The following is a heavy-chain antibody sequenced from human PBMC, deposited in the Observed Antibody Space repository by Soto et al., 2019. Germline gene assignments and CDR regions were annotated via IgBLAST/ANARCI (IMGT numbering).Heavy chain of an antibody. CDR2: ISSSSSYI. Sequence: EVQLVESGGGLVKPGGSLRLSCAASGFTFSSYSMNWVRQAPGKGLEWVSSISSSSSYIYYADSVKGRFTISRDNAKNSRYLQMNSLRAEDTAVYYCARDGGYSGYDPEKPFDYWGQGTLVTVSS. J-gene: IGHJ4*02. CDR3: ARDGGYSGYDPEKPFDY. CDR1: GFTFSSYS. V-gene: IGHV3-21*01. D-gene: IGHD5-12*01.